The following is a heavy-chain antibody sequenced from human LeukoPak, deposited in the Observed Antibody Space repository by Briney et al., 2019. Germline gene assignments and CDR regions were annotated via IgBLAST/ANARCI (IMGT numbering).Heavy chain of an antibody. J-gene: IGHJ4*02. CDR2: ISSSSSYI. CDR1: GFTFSSYS. Sequence: GGSLRLSCAASGFTFSSYSMNWVRQAPGKGLEWVSSISSSSSYIYYADSVKGRFTISRDNAKNSLYPQMNSLRAEDTAVYYCARGLGPHGSRDYWGQGTLVTVSS. CDR3: ARGLGPHGSRDY. D-gene: IGHD2-15*01. V-gene: IGHV3-21*01.